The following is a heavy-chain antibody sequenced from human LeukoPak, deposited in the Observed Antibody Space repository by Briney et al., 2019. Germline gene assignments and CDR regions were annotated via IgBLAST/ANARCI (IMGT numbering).Heavy chain of an antibody. CDR3: VKGGYTYAYGY. J-gene: IGHJ4*02. CDR1: GFIFSSYA. V-gene: IGHV3-23*01. Sequence: GGSLRLSCAASGFIFSSYAMSWVRQAPRKGLEWVSAISGTGDGTLYSDSAKGRFTISRDNSKNTLYLQMNSLRADDTAVYYCVKGGYTYAYGYWGQGTLATVSS. D-gene: IGHD5-18*01. CDR2: ISGTGDGT.